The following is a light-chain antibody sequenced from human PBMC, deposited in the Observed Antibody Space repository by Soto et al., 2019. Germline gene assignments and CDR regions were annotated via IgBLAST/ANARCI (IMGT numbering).Light chain of an antibody. Sequence: QSALTQPASVSRSPGQSITISCTGTSSDIVGYNYVSWYQQHPGKAPKLMIYDVSNRPSGVSYRFSGSKSGNTASLTISGLQAEDEADYYCSSFRTSTTPNYVFGSGTKVTVL. J-gene: IGLJ1*01. V-gene: IGLV2-14*01. CDR2: DVS. CDR1: SSDIVGYNY. CDR3: SSFRTSTTPNYV.